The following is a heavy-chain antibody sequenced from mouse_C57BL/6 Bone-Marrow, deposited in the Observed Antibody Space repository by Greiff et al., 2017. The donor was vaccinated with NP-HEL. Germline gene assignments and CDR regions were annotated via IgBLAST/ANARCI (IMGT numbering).Heavy chain of an antibody. J-gene: IGHJ2*01. CDR3: ARNYGLDY. CDR1: GYTFTDYY. Sequence: EVQLQQSGPELVKPGASVKISCKASGYTFTDYYMNWVKQSHGKSLEWIGDINPNNGGTSYNQKFKGKATLTVDKSSSTAYMELRSLTSEDSAVHYCARNYGLDYWGQGTTLTVSS. D-gene: IGHD1-1*02. V-gene: IGHV1-26*01. CDR2: INPNNGGT.